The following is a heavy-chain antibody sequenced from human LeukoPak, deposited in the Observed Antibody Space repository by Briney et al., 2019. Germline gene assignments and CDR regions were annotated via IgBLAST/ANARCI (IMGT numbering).Heavy chain of an antibody. Sequence: SETLSLTCTVSGGSISSSSYYWGWIRQPPGKGLEWIGSIYYSGSTYYSPSLKRRVTISVDTSKNQFSLKLSSVTAADTAVYYCARDPDRGDYWGQGTLVTVSS. J-gene: IGHJ4*02. CDR1: GGSISSSSYY. CDR2: IYYSGST. V-gene: IGHV4-39*07. CDR3: ARDPDRGDY.